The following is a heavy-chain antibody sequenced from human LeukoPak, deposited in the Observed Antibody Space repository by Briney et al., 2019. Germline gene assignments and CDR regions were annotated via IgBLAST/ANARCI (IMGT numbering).Heavy chain of an antibody. CDR3: ARGLFSLTTVTSFDY. Sequence: PSETLSLTCTVSGGSISSYYWSWIRQPPGKGLEWIGEINHSGSTNYNPSLKSRVTISVDTSKNQFSLKLSSVTAADTAVYYCARGLFSLTTVTSFDYWGQGTLVTVSS. V-gene: IGHV4-34*01. D-gene: IGHD4-17*01. CDR2: INHSGST. CDR1: GGSISSYY. J-gene: IGHJ4*02.